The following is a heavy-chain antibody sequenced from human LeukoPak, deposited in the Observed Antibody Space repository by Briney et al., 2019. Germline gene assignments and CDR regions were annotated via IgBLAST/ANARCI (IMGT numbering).Heavy chain of an antibody. V-gene: IGHV4-39*07. CDR2: IYYSGST. J-gene: IGHJ3*02. Sequence: SETLSLTCTVSGGSISSSSYYWGWIRQPPGKGLEWIGSIYYSGSTNYNPSLKSRVTISVDTSKNQFSLKLSSVTAADTAVYYCARSYVWGSYRYAFDIWGQGTMVTVSS. D-gene: IGHD3-16*02. CDR1: GGSISSSSYY. CDR3: ARSYVWGSYRYAFDI.